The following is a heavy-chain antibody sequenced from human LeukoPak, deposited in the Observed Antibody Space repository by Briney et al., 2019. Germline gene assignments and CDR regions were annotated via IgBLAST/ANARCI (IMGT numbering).Heavy chain of an antibody. D-gene: IGHD2-2*01. Sequence: ASVKVSCKASGYTFTSYGISWVRQAPGQGLEWMGWISAYNGNTNYAQKLQGRVTMTTDTSTSTAYMELRSLRSDDTAVYYCARENCSSTSCYGKNAFDIWGQGTMVTVSS. CDR2: ISAYNGNT. J-gene: IGHJ3*02. V-gene: IGHV1-18*01. CDR1: GYTFTSYG. CDR3: ARENCSSTSCYGKNAFDI.